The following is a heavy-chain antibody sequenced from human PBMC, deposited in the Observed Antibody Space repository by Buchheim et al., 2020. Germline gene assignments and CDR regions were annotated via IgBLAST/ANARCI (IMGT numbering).Heavy chain of an antibody. CDR3: ARNIVGSSTFDY. D-gene: IGHD1-26*01. CDR2: VYHSGNT. Sequence: QLQLQESGSRLVKPSQTLSLTCVVSGGSISSDGYSWNWIRQPPGKALEWIGYVYHSGNTNYNPSLKSRLTISLDRPTNPFSLRLTSVTAADTAVYYCARNIVGSSTFDYWGQGT. J-gene: IGHJ4*02. CDR1: GGSISSDGYS. V-gene: IGHV4-30-2*01.